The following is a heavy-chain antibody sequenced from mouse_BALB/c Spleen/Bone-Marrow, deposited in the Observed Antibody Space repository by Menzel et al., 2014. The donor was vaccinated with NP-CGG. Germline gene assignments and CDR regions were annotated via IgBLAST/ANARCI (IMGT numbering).Heavy chain of an antibody. V-gene: IGHV1S41*01. CDR1: GYTFTSYW. CDR3: ARSRDGYFDV. Sequence: DLVKPGASVKLSCKASGYTFTSYWINWIKQRPGRGLEWIGRIAPGSGSTYYNEMFKGKATLTVDTSSSTAYIQLSSLSSEDSAVYFCARSRDGYFDVWGAGTTVTVPS. J-gene: IGHJ1*01. CDR2: IAPGSGST.